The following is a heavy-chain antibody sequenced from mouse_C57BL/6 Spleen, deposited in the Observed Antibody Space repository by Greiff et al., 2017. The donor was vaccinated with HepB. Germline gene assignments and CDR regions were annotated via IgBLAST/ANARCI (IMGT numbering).Heavy chain of an antibody. J-gene: IGHJ4*01. Sequence: VQLQQSGAELVRPGASVTLSCKASGYTFTDYEMHWVKQTPVHGLEWIGAIDPETGGTAYNQKFKGKAILTADKSSSTAYMELRSLTSEDSAVYYGTRKAYYSNYYYAMDYWGQGTSVTVSS. CDR3: TRKAYYSNYYYAMDY. CDR2: IDPETGGT. CDR1: GYTFTDYE. D-gene: IGHD2-5*01. V-gene: IGHV1-15*01.